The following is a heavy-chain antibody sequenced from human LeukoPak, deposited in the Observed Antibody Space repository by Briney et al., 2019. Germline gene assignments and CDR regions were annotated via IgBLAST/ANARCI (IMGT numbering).Heavy chain of an antibody. CDR2: ISYDGSNK. V-gene: IGHV3-30-3*01. D-gene: IGHD3-3*01. CDR1: GFTFSSYA. CDR3: AKSYDFWSGLITPLDY. Sequence: GGSLRLSCAASGFTFSSYAMHWVRQAPGKGLEWVAVISYDGSNKYYADSVKGRFTISRDNSKNTLYLQMNSLRAEDTAVYYCAKSYDFWSGLITPLDYWGQGTLVTVSS. J-gene: IGHJ4*02.